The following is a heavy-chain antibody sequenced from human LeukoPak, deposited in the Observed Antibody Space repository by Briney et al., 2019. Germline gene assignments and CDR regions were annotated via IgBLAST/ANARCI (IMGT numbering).Heavy chain of an antibody. CDR2: ISYDGSNK. D-gene: IGHD3-10*01. CDR3: ARDIGYYGSGSYYLDY. Sequence: PGGSLRLSCAASGFTFSSYAMHWVRQAPGKGLEWVAVISYDGSNKYYADSVKGRFTISRDNSKNPLYLQMNSLRAEDTAVYYCARDIGYYGSGSYYLDYWGQGTLVTVSS. V-gene: IGHV3-30*04. J-gene: IGHJ4*02. CDR1: GFTFSSYA.